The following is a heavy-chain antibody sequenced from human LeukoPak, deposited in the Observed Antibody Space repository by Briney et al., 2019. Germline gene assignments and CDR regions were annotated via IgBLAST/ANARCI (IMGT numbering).Heavy chain of an antibody. J-gene: IGHJ6*02. CDR2: INHSGST. D-gene: IGHD2-2*01. V-gene: IGHV4-34*01. Sequence: SETLSLTCAVYGGSFSGYYWSWIRQPPGKGLEWIGEINHSGSTNYNPSLKSRVTISGDTSKNQFSLKLSSVTAADTAVYYCARHGSVVVVPAASYYYGMDVWGQGTTVTVSS. CDR3: ARHGSVVVVPAASYYYGMDV. CDR1: GGSFSGYY.